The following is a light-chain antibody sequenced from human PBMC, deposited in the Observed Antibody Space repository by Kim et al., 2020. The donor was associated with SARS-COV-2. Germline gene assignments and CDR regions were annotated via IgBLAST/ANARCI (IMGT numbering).Light chain of an antibody. CDR2: GKY. V-gene: IGLV3-19*01. Sequence: ALGQTDRLTCQGDSLRNYYATWYQQRPGQAPVLVLYGKYNRPSGIPDRFSGSASGNTASLTITGAQAEDEADYYCNSRDSSGDHVVFGGGTQLTVL. CDR1: SLRNYY. J-gene: IGLJ3*02. CDR3: NSRDSSGDHVV.